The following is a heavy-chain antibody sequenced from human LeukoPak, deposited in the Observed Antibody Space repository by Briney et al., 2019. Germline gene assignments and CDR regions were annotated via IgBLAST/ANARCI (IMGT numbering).Heavy chain of an antibody. CDR1: GFTFSSYS. CDR3: ARVPGYSGPNADY. Sequence: PGGSLRLSCAASGFTFSSYSMNWVRQAPGKGLEWVSYISSSSSTIYYADSVKGRFTISRDNAKNSLYLQMNSLRAEDTAVYYCARVPGYSGPNADYWGQGTLVTVSS. D-gene: IGHD5-12*01. V-gene: IGHV3-48*01. J-gene: IGHJ4*02. CDR2: ISSSSSTI.